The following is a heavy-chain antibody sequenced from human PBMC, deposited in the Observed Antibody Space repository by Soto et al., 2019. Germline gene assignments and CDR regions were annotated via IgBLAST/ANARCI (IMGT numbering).Heavy chain of an antibody. D-gene: IGHD6-13*01. CDR2: SGSGDST. V-gene: IGHV3-23*01. Sequence: SGSGDSTYYADSVKGRSTISRDNSKNTLYLQMNSLRTEDTAVYYCARRGPGTYFDYWGQGTLVTVSS. J-gene: IGHJ4*02. CDR3: ARRGPGTYFDY.